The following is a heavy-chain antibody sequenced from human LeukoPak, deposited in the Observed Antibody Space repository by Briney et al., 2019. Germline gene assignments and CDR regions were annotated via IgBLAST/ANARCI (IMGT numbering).Heavy chain of an antibody. J-gene: IGHJ4*02. CDR2: INPNSGGT. D-gene: IGHD3-22*01. V-gene: IGHV1-2*02. CDR1: GYTFTSYY. Sequence: ASVKVSCKASGYTFTSYYMHWVRQAPGQGLEWMGWINPNSGGTNYAQKFQGRVTMTGDTSISTAYMDLSRLRSDDTAVYYCAREMTARGGYGSSGYDSLVYWGQGTLVTVSS. CDR3: AREMTARGGYGSSGYDSLVY.